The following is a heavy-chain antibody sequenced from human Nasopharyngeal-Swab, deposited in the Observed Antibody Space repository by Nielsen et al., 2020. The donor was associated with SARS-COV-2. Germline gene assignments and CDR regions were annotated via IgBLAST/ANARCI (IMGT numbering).Heavy chain of an antibody. J-gene: IGHJ6*02. CDR3: ARDGVRPGYSSGWKYYYYGMDV. CDR2: ISYDGSNK. V-gene: IGHV3-30*03. Sequence: GGSLRLSCAASGFTFSSYGMHWVRQAPGKGLEWVAVISYDGSNKNYADSVKRRFTISRDNSKNTLYLQMNSLRAEDTAVYYCARDGVRPGYSSGWKYYYYGMDVWGQGTTVTVSS. CDR1: GFTFSSYG. D-gene: IGHD6-19*01.